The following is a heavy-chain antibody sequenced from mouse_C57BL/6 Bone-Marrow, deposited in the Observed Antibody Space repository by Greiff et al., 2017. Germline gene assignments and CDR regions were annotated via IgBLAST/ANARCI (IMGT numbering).Heavy chain of an antibody. J-gene: IGHJ2*01. CDR1: GYTFTSYW. V-gene: IGHV1-55*01. Sequence: QVQLQQPGAELVKPGASVKMSCKASGYTFTSYWITWVKQRPGQGLEWIGDIYPTSGRTNYNEKFKSKAILPVDTPSNTAYMQRSSLTSEDSAVFYWARSGPLGRSFDYWGQGTTLTVSS. CDR3: ARSGPLGRSFDY. D-gene: IGHD4-1*01. CDR2: IYPTSGRT.